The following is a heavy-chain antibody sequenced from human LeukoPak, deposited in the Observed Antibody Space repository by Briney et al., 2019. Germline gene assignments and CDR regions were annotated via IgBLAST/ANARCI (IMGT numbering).Heavy chain of an antibody. J-gene: IGHJ4*02. Sequence: SVKVSCKASGYTFTDYYIHWIRQAPGQGLEWMGRIIPILGIANYAQKFQGRVTITADKSTSTAYMELSSLRSEDTAVYYCARGRVTDLIDYWGQGTLVTVSS. CDR3: ARGRVTDLIDY. V-gene: IGHV1-69*04. CDR1: GYTFTDYY. D-gene: IGHD1-14*01. CDR2: IIPILGIA.